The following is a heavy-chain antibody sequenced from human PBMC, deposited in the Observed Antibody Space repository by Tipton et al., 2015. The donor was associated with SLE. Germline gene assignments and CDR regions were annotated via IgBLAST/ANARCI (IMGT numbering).Heavy chain of an antibody. CDR1: GGSISSGSFY. CDR3: ARGPSPHFDP. J-gene: IGHJ2*01. V-gene: IGHV4-61*02. D-gene: IGHD2-2*01. Sequence: TLSLTCTVSGGSISSGSFYWSWIRQPAGKRLEWIGRLYTSGSTNYNPSLKSRVTMSLDTSKNQFSLKLTSVTAADTAVYYCARGPSPHFDPWGRGTLVTVSS. CDR2: LYTSGST.